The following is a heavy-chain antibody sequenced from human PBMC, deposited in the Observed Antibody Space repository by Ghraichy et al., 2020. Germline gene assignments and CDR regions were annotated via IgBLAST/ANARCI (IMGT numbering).Heavy chain of an antibody. CDR1: GFTFSSYS. V-gene: IGHV3-21*01. CDR2: ISSSSSYI. CDR3: ARAPYDYVWGSYRYVDY. D-gene: IGHD3-16*02. J-gene: IGHJ4*02. Sequence: GSLRLSCAASGFTFSSYSMNWVCQAPGKGLEWVSSISSSSSYIYYADSVKGRFTISRDNAKNSLYLQMNSLRAEDTAVYYCARAPYDYVWGSYRYVDYWGQGTLVTVSS.